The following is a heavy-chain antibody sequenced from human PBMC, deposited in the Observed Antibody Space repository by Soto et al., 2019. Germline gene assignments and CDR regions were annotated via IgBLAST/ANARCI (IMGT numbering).Heavy chain of an antibody. CDR3: SRDRNYYDSSGYLYYYNGMDV. CDR1: GGTFSSYA. CDR2: IIPIFGTA. V-gene: IGHV1-69*01. D-gene: IGHD3-22*01. J-gene: IGHJ6*02. Sequence: QVQLVQSGAEVKKPGSSVKVSCKASGGTFSSYAISWVRQAPGQGLAWMGGIIPIFGTANYAQKFQSRVTITADESTRIAYMELSSLRYEDTAVYYCSRDRNYYDSSGYLYYYNGMDVWGQGATFTGSS.